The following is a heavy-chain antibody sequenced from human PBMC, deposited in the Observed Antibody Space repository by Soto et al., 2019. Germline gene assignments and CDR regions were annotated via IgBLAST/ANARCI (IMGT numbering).Heavy chain of an antibody. CDR3: ARVAVAGRRQGYFQH. Sequence: SETLSLTCTVSGGSISSSRYYWGWIRQPPGKGLEWIGSIYYSGSTYYNPSLKSRVTISVDTSKNQFSLKLSSVTAADTAVYYCARVAVAGRRQGYFQHWGQGSLVTVSS. CDR1: GGSISSSRYY. J-gene: IGHJ1*01. V-gene: IGHV4-39*01. CDR2: IYYSGST. D-gene: IGHD6-19*01.